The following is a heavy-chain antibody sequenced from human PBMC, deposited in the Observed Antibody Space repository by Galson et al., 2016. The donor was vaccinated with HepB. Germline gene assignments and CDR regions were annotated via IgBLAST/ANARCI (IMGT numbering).Heavy chain of an antibody. CDR2: ISGDGYTI. V-gene: IGHV3-11*01. Sequence: SLRLSCAASGIIFSNYAMSWVRQAPGKGLEWLAHISGDGYTIYYADSVKGRFTISRDNAKNSLSLQMNGLAADDTAVYFCARDRDSDAVVIAEYHHDAWGQGTQVTVSS. CDR1: GIIFSNYA. CDR3: ARDRDSDAVVIAEYHHDA. J-gene: IGHJ4*02. D-gene: IGHD2-21*01.